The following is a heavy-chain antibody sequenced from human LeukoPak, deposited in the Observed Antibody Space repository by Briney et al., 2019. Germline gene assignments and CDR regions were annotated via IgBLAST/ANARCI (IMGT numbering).Heavy chain of an antibody. D-gene: IGHD2-15*01. J-gene: IGHJ6*03. CDR1: GYTFTTYY. CDR3: ARGVVVVVAGYYYYYMDV. Sequence: ASVKVSCKASGYTFTTYYMHWVRQAPGKGLEWMGKINPTGGSTTYAQKFQGRVTMTRDMSTNTAYMELSSLRSEDTAVYYCARGVVVVVAGYYYYYMDVWGKGTTVTVSS. CDR2: INPTGGST. V-gene: IGHV1-46*01.